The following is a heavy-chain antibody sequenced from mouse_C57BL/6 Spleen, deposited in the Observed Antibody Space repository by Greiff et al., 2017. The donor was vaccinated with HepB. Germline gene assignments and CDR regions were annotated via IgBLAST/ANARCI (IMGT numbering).Heavy chain of an antibody. V-gene: IGHV5-4*01. CDR1: GFTFSSYA. CDR2: ISDGGSYT. Sequence: DVMLVESGGGLVKPGGSLKLSCAASGFTFSSYAMSWVRQTPEKRLEWVATISDGGSYTYYPDNAKNNLYLQMSHLKSEDTAMYYCARDGGAWFAYWGQGTLVTVSA. CDR3: ARDGGAWFAY. J-gene: IGHJ3*01.